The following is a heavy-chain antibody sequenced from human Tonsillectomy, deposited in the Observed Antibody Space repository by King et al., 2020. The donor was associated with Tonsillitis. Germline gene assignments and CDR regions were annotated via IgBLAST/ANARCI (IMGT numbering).Heavy chain of an antibody. J-gene: IGHJ4*02. CDR3: ARDPYLYCSSTSCYGSYFDY. Sequence: VQLVESGGGLVQPGGSLRLSCAASGFTFSSYWMHWVRQAPGKGLVWVSRINSDGSSTSYADSVKGRFTISRDNAKNTLYLQMNSLRAEDTAVYYCARDPYLYCSSTSCYGSYFDYWGQGTLVTVSS. CDR1: GFTFSSYW. CDR2: INSDGSST. D-gene: IGHD2-2*01. V-gene: IGHV3-74*01.